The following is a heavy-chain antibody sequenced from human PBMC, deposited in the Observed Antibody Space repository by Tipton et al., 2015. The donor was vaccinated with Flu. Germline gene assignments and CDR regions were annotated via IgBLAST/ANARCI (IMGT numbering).Heavy chain of an antibody. CDR3: VKEMDA. CDR1: GFTFRSYA. J-gene: IGHJ6*02. CDR2: INGNGRST. V-gene: IGHV3-23*01. Sequence: LSLTCAASGFTFRSYAMTWVRQAPGKGLEWVSGINGNGRSTYYADSVKGRFIISRDNSNNTLYLQMSSLRDEDTALYYCVKEMDAWGQGTTVIVSS.